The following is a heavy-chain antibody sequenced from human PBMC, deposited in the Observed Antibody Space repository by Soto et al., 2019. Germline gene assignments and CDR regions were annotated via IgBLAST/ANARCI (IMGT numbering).Heavy chain of an antibody. CDR2: IYHSGST. CDR1: GGSISSSNW. J-gene: IGHJ6*02. CDR3: GREAVEAYYGMDV. V-gene: IGHV4-4*02. Sequence: PSETLSLTCAVSGGSISSSNWWSWVRQPPGKGLEWIGEIYHSGSTNYNPSLKSRVTISVDKSKNQFSLKLSSVTAADTAVYYCGREAVEAYYGMDVWGQGTTVTVSS. D-gene: IGHD6-19*01.